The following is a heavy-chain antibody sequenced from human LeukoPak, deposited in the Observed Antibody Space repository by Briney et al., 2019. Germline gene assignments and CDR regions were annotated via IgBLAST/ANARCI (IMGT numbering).Heavy chain of an antibody. D-gene: IGHD6-13*01. Sequence: ASVKVSCKASGYTFTSYGLSWVRQAPGQGLEWMGRITDYFGNTNYAQKFQGRVIMTTDTSTSTASMELRSLTSDDTAVYYCARDPWYSNPFDYWGQGTLVIVSS. CDR1: GYTFTSYG. V-gene: IGHV1-18*01. J-gene: IGHJ4*02. CDR2: ITDYFGNT. CDR3: ARDPWYSNPFDY.